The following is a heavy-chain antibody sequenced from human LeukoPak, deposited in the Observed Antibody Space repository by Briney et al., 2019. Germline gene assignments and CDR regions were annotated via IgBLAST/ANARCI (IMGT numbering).Heavy chain of an antibody. CDR2: ISGSGGST. CDR3: AKDRWAAHTAAGTDY. D-gene: IGHD6-13*01. Sequence: GGSLRLSCAASGFTFSSYAMSWVRQAPGKGLEWVSAISGSGGSTYYADSVKGRFTISRDNSKNTLYLQMNSLRAEDTAVYYCAKDRWAAHTAAGTDYWGQGTLVTVSS. V-gene: IGHV3-23*01. J-gene: IGHJ4*02. CDR1: GFTFSSYA.